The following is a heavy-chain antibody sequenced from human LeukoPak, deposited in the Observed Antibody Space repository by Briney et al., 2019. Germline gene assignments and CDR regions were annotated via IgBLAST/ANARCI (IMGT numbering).Heavy chain of an antibody. CDR2: INSDGSST. D-gene: IGHD6-19*01. V-gene: IGHV3-74*01. CDR1: GFTFSSYW. CDR3: ARVTYKWDPYSSGWYLDAFDI. Sequence: PGGSLRLSCAASGFTFSSYWMHWVRQAPGKGLVWVSRINSDGSSTSYADSVKGRFTISRDNAKNTLYLQMNSLRAEDTAVYYCARVTYKWDPYSSGWYLDAFDIWGQGTMVTVSS. J-gene: IGHJ3*02.